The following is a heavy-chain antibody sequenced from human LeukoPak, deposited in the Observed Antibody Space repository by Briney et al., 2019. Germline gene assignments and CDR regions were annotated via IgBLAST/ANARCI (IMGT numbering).Heavy chain of an antibody. CDR1: GGSISGYY. CDR2: IYNSGST. CDR3: ARAAHYSSRNFDF. J-gene: IGHJ4*02. V-gene: IGHV4-59*01. D-gene: IGHD6-13*01. Sequence: SETLPLTCSVSGGSISGYYWSWIRQPPGKGLEWIGNIYNSGSTNYNPFLKSRVTISVVTSKNQLSLKLKSVTAADTAVYYCARAAHYSSRNFDFWGQGTLVTVSS.